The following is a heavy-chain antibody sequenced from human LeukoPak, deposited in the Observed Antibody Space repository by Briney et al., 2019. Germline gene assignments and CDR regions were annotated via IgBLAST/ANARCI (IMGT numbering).Heavy chain of an antibody. CDR1: GYTFTGCY. CDR3: ARPYCSSTSCYGRYFQH. CDR2: INPNSGGT. D-gene: IGHD2-2*01. V-gene: IGHV1-2*02. J-gene: IGHJ1*01. Sequence: ASVKVSCKASGYTFTGCYTHWVRQAPGQGLEWMGWINPNSGGTNYAQKFQGRVTMTRDTSISTAYMELSRLRSDDTAVYYCARPYCSSTSCYGRYFQHWGQGTLVTVSS.